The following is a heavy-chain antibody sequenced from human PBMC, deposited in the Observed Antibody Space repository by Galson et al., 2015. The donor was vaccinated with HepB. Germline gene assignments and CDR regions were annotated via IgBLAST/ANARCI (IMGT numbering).Heavy chain of an antibody. Sequence: KASGYTFTGNYIHWVRQAPGQGLEWMGWVNPRSGATNYAQKFQGRVTMTRDTSINTAYMELSSLRSDDTAVYYCVRLQDDSEGFYLYFDLWGRGTLVTVSS. CDR3: VRLQDDSEGFYLYFDL. CDR2: VNPRSGAT. D-gene: IGHD5-24*01. CDR1: GYTFTGNY. J-gene: IGHJ2*01. V-gene: IGHV1-2*02.